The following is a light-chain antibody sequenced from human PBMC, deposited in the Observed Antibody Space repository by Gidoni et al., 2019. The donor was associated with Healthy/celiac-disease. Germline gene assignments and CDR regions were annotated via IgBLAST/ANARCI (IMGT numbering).Light chain of an antibody. CDR2: GAS. Sequence: IVMTHSPATLSVSPGERATLTCRASQSVRSNLAWYQQKPGQAPRPLIYGASTRATGIPARFSGSGSGTEFTLTISSLQSEDFAVYYCQQYNNWPLYTFGQGTKLEIK. J-gene: IGKJ2*01. CDR3: QQYNNWPLYT. V-gene: IGKV3-15*01. CDR1: QSVRSN.